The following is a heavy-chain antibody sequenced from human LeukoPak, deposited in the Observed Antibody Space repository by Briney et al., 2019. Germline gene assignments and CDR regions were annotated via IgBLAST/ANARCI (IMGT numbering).Heavy chain of an antibody. Sequence: PGGSLRLSCAASGFSVTSNYMSWVRQAPGKGLECVSVIYSDDNTYYSDSVKGRFTISRDNSKNTLYLQMNSLRAEDTAVYYCARDLPVAGTDYWGQGTLVTVSS. CDR1: GFSVTSNY. V-gene: IGHV3-53*01. CDR2: IYSDDNT. CDR3: ARDLPVAGTDY. J-gene: IGHJ4*02. D-gene: IGHD6-19*01.